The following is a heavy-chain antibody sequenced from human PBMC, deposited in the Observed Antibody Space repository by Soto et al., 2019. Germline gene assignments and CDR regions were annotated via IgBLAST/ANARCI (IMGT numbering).Heavy chain of an antibody. CDR2: MNPNSGYI. V-gene: IGHV1-8*01. CDR3: ARGLYCSGGTCSDS. CDR1: GYTFTPHD. Sequence: QVQLVQSGAEVKRPGASVKVSCKASGYTFTPHDINWVRQATGQGLEWMGRMNPNSGYIDFAQRFQGRLTMTTNTSISTAYMELISLRSEDTAIYYCARGLYCSGGTCSDSWGRGTLVIVSS. J-gene: IGHJ4*02. D-gene: IGHD2-15*01.